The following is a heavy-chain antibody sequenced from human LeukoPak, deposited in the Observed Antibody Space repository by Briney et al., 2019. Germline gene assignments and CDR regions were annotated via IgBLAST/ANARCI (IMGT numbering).Heavy chain of an antibody. CDR3: ARDIVVVVAAERAFDI. J-gene: IGHJ3*02. V-gene: IGHV3-21*01. CDR1: GFTFSSYS. Sequence: GGSLRLSCAASGFTFSSYSMNWVRQAPGKGLEWVSSISSSSSYIYYADSVKGRFTISGDNAKNSLYLQMNSLRAEDTAVYYCARDIVVVVAAERAFDIWGQGTMVTVSS. CDR2: ISSSSSYI. D-gene: IGHD2-15*01.